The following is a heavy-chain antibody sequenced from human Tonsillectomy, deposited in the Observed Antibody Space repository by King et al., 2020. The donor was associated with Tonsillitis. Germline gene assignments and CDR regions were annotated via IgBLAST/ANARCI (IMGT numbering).Heavy chain of an antibody. V-gene: IGHV1-2*02. Sequence: QLVQSGAEVKKPGASVKVSCKASGYTFTGYYIHWVRQAPGQGLEWMGWINPNSGGTNYAQKFQGRVTMTRDTSISTAYMELRRLRSDDTAVYYCARALGGALVSTIWDNWFDPWGQGTLVTVSS. CDR2: INPNSGGT. CDR1: GYTFTGYY. CDR3: ARALGGALVSTIWDNWFDP. J-gene: IGHJ5*02. D-gene: IGHD5/OR15-5a*01.